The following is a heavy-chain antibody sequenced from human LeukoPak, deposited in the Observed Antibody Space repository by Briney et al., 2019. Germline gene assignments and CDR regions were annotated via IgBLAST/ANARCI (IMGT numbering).Heavy chain of an antibody. CDR2: ISGSGGST. J-gene: IGHJ4*02. Sequence: GGSLRLSCAASGFTFSSYAMSWVRQAPGKGLEWVSAISGSGGSTYYTDSVKGRFTISRDNSKNTLYPQMNSLRAEDTAVYYCAKDLDYYGSGSYLDYWGQGTLVTVSS. D-gene: IGHD3-10*01. CDR3: AKDLDYYGSGSYLDY. CDR1: GFTFSSYA. V-gene: IGHV3-23*01.